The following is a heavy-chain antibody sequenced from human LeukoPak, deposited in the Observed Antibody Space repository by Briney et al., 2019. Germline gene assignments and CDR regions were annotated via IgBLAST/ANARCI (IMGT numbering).Heavy chain of an antibody. D-gene: IGHD6-19*01. CDR3: ARASSGWYKFVFDY. CDR1: GLTFSSNY. J-gene: IGHJ4*02. V-gene: IGHV3-53*01. Sequence: GGSLRLSCAASGLTFSSNYMSWVRQAPGKGLEWVSVIYSGGSTYCADSVKGRFTISRDNSKNTLYLQMNSLRAEDTAVYYCARASSGWYKFVFDYWGQGTLVTVSS. CDR2: IYSGGST.